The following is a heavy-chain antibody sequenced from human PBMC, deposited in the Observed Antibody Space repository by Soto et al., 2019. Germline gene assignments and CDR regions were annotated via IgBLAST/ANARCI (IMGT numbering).Heavy chain of an antibody. CDR2: ISYDGGNK. CDR1: GFTFSSYG. Sequence: QVQLVESGGGVVQPGRSLRLSCATSGFTFSSYGMHWVRQAPGKGLECVATISYDGGNKYYADSVKGRLSISRDNSKNTVYLQMSSLRSEDTAVYYCAKGVARGYNYYGMDVWGQGTTVTVSS. D-gene: IGHD2-15*01. J-gene: IGHJ6*02. V-gene: IGHV3-30*18. CDR3: AKGVARGYNYYGMDV.